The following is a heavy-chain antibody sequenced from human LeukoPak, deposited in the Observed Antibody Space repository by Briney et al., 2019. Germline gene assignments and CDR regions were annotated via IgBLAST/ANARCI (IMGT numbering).Heavy chain of an antibody. V-gene: IGHV3-48*03. D-gene: IGHD5-18*01. CDR1: GFTFSSYE. J-gene: IGHJ4*02. Sequence: GGSLRLSCAASGFTFSSYEMNWVRQAPWKGLEWVSYISSSGSTIYYADSVRGRFTISRDNAKNSLYLQMNSLRAEDTAVYYCAGGGRAPWIRLWSLDYWGQGTLVTVSS. CDR3: AGGGRAPWIRLWSLDY. CDR2: ISSSGSTI.